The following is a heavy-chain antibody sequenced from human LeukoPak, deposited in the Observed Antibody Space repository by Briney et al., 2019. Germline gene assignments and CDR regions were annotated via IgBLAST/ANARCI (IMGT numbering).Heavy chain of an antibody. CDR1: GGSISSSSYY. CDR3: ARTMMIAVAGSYRYFDL. D-gene: IGHD6-19*01. Sequence: SETLSLTCTVSGGSISSSSYYWGWIRQPPGKGLEWIGSIYYSGSTYYNPSLKSRVTISVDTSKNQFSLKLSSVTAADTAVYYCARTMMIAVAGSYRYFDLWGRGTLVTVSS. CDR2: IYYSGST. J-gene: IGHJ2*01. V-gene: IGHV4-39*01.